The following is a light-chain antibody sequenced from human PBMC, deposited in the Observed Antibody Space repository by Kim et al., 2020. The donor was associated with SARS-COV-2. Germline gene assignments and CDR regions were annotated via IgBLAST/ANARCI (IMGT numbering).Light chain of an antibody. Sequence: PGNTASSTCSGYKVGDKYVSWYQQKPGQSPVVVIYQDNKRPSGIPERFSGSNSGNTATLTISGTQAMDEADYYCQAWDSSTHNYVFGAGTKVTVL. CDR1: KVGDKY. CDR3: QAWDSSTHNYV. J-gene: IGLJ1*01. V-gene: IGLV3-1*01. CDR2: QDN.